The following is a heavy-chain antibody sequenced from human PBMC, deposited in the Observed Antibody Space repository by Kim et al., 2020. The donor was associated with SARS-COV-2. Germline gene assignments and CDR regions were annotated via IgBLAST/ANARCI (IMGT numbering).Heavy chain of an antibody. CDR1: GFTFSSYD. J-gene: IGHJ6*02. D-gene: IGHD3-10*01. CDR2: IGTAGDT. CDR3: ARAYYGSGRPPNYYYGMDV. Sequence: GGSLRLSCAASGFTFSSYDMHWVRQATGKGLEWVSAIGTAGDTYYPGSVKGRFTISRENAKNSLYLQMNSLRAGDTAVYYCARAYYGSGRPPNYYYGMDVWGQGTTVTVSS. V-gene: IGHV3-13*01.